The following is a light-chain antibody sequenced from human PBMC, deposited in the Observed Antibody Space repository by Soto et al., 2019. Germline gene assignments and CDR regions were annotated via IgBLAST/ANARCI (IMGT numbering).Light chain of an antibody. Sequence: EIVMTQSPATLSVSAGERATLSCRASQSVSSNLAWYQQKPGQAPRLLIYGASTRATGIPARFSGSGSGTEFTLTNSSLQSEDFAVYYCQQYNNWPRTFGQGTKVEIK. J-gene: IGKJ1*01. CDR2: GAS. CDR1: QSVSSN. V-gene: IGKV3-15*01. CDR3: QQYNNWPRT.